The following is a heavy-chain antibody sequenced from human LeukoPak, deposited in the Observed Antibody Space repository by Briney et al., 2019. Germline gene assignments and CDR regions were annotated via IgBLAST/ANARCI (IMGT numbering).Heavy chain of an antibody. J-gene: IGHJ4*02. CDR2: IIGSGSRT. Sequence: GGSLRLSCAASGFTFSSHGMNWVRQAPGKGLEWVSGIIGSGSRTYYADSVRGRFTTSRDNSKNTLFLQMESLRAEDTAIYFCARSSLSDTGSYDCWGQGTLVTVSS. D-gene: IGHD3-10*01. CDR3: ARSSLSDTGSYDC. V-gene: IGHV3-23*01. CDR1: GFTFSSHG.